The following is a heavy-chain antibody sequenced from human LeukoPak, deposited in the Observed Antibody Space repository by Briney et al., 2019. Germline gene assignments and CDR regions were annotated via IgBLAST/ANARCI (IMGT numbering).Heavy chain of an antibody. D-gene: IGHD6-19*01. V-gene: IGHV3-74*01. CDR3: ATKQWLAPPPDS. CDR1: GFTFSKYW. CDR2: INTDGTVT. Sequence: GGALRISCAAPGFTFSKYWMLLVRQAPGKGLESVSRINTDGTVTTYADSVKGRFTVSRDNADNTMFLQMNSVRDEDTAVYYCATKQWLAPPPDSWGQGTPVTVSS. J-gene: IGHJ4*02.